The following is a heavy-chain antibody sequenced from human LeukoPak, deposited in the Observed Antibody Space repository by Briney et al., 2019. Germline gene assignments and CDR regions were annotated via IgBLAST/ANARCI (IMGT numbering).Heavy chain of an antibody. J-gene: IGHJ4*02. CDR1: GGSISSSSYY. CDR2: IYTSGST. D-gene: IGHD3-3*01. Sequence: SETLSLTCTVSGGSISSSSYYWSWIRQPAGKGLEWIGRIYTSGSTNYNPSLKSRVTISVDTSKNQFSLKLSSVTAADTAVYYCATTSMYDFWSGHLDYWGQGTLVTVSS. CDR3: ATTSMYDFWSGHLDY. V-gene: IGHV4-61*02.